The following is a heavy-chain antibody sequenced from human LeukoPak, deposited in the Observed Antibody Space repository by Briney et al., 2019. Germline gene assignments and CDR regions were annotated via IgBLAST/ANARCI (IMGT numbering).Heavy chain of an antibody. CDR1: GYSFTSYW. CDR2: IYPGDSDT. D-gene: IGHD5-24*01. J-gene: IGHJ6*02. V-gene: IGHV5-51*01. CDR3: ARVEMATIGSYYYYYGMDV. Sequence: GESLKISCKGPGYSFTSYWIGWVRQMPGKGLEWMGIIYPGDSDTRYSPSFQGQVTISADKSISTAYLQWSSLKASDTAMYYCARVEMATIGSYYYYYGMDVWGQGTTVTVSS.